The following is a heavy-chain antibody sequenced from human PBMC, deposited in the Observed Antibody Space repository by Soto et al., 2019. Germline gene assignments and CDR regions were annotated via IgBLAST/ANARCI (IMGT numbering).Heavy chain of an antibody. V-gene: IGHV3-23*01. CDR2: ITGTGSST. CDR3: AKTPNSRLLNS. CDR1: GFTFLNYA. D-gene: IGHD3-9*01. Sequence: TGGSLRLSCAVSGFTFLNYAMSWGRQAPGKGLEWVAGITGTGSSTSYSDSVRGRFTISRDNSKNTLYLLMNSLRAEDTAVYWCAKTPNSRLLNSWGQGALVTVSS. J-gene: IGHJ4*02.